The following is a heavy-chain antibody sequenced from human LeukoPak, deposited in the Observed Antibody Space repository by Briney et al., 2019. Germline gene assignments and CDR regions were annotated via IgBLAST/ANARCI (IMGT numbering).Heavy chain of an antibody. Sequence: SETLSLTCTVSGGSISSYYWSWIRQPPGKGLEWIGYIYYSGSTNYNPSLKSRVTISVDTSKNQFSLKLSSVTAADTAVYYCARVYKSGAAAGYYYFDYWGQGTLVTVPS. CDR1: GGSISSYY. J-gene: IGHJ4*02. V-gene: IGHV4-59*01. D-gene: IGHD6-13*01. CDR3: ARVYKSGAAAGYYYFDY. CDR2: IYYSGST.